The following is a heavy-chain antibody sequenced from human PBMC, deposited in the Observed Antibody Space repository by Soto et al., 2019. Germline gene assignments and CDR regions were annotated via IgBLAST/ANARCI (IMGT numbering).Heavy chain of an antibody. Sequence: SVKVDCKASGGTFSSHSISWVRKAPGQGLEWMGGIIPIFGTANYAQKFQGRVTITADESTSTAYMELSSLRSEDTAVYYCARRTGGYSYGYGPYYYYYYGMDVWGQVTTVTVSS. D-gene: IGHD5-18*01. CDR3: ARRTGGYSYGYGPYYYYYYGMDV. CDR2: IIPIFGTA. V-gene: IGHV1-69*01. CDR1: GGTFSSHS. J-gene: IGHJ6*02.